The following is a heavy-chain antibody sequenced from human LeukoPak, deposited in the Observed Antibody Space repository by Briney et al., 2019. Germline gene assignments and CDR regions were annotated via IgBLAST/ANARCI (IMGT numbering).Heavy chain of an antibody. J-gene: IGHJ5*02. CDR2: ISGGGGTT. CDR1: GFTFSTYA. Sequence: PGGSLRLSCAASGFTFSTYAMSWVRQAPGKGLEWVSGISGGGGTTYYADSVKGRFTISRDNSKNTLYLQMNSLRADDTAVYYCAKAPRGVVNWFDPWGQGTLVTVSS. V-gene: IGHV3-23*01. D-gene: IGHD3-3*01. CDR3: AKAPRGVVNWFDP.